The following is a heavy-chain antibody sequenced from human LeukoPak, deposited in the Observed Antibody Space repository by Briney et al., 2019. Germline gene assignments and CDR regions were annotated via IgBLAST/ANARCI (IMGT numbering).Heavy chain of an antibody. CDR3: LREGDYGPFDY. V-gene: IGHV3-64*01. D-gene: IGHD4-17*01. Sequence: GGSLRPSCAASGFTFSSYAMHWVRQAPGKGLEYVSTISSNGGSTYYANSVKGRFTISRDNSKNTLYLQMGSLRAEDMAVYYCLREGDYGPFDYWGQGTLVTVSS. CDR2: ISSNGGST. CDR1: GFTFSSYA. J-gene: IGHJ4*02.